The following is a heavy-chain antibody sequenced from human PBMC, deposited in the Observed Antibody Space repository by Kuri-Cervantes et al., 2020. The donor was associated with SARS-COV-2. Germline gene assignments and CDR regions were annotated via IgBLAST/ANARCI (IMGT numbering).Heavy chain of an antibody. Sequence: SGPTLVKPTQTLTLTCTFSGFSLSTSGVGVGWIRQPPGKALEWLARIDWDDDKYYSTSLKTRLTISKDTSKNQVVLTMTNMDPVDTATYYCARIRLGGYKYYFDYWGQGALVTVSS. J-gene: IGHJ4*02. V-gene: IGHV2-70*11. CDR3: ARIRLGGYKYYFDY. CDR2: IDWDDDK. CDR1: GFSLSTSGVG. D-gene: IGHD5-12*01.